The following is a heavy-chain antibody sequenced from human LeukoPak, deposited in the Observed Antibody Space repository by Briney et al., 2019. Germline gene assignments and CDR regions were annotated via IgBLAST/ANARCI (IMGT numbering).Heavy chain of an antibody. CDR2: IYHSGST. D-gene: IGHD2-15*01. Sequence: SETLSLTCTVSGGSISSGGYYWSWIRQPPGKGLEWIGYIYHSGSTYYNPSLKSRVTISVDRSKNQFSLKLSSVTAADTAVYYCARDDYCSGGSCLDYWGQGTLVTVSS. J-gene: IGHJ4*02. CDR3: ARDDYCSGGSCLDY. V-gene: IGHV4-30-2*01. CDR1: GGSISSGGYY.